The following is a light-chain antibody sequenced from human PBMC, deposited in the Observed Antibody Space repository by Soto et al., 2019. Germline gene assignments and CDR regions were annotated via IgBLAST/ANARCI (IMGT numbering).Light chain of an antibody. CDR1: QSISSW. CDR2: KAS. J-gene: IGKJ1*01. V-gene: IGKV1-5*03. Sequence: DIQMTQSPSTLSASVGDRVTITCRASQSISSWLAWYQQKPGKAPKLLIYKASSLESGVPSRFSGSGSGTDFTLAISSLQPDDFGTYYCQQYNSYWWTFGQGTKVEIK. CDR3: QQYNSYWWT.